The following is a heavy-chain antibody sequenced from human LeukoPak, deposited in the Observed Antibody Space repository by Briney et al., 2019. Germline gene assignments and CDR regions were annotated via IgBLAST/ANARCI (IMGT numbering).Heavy chain of an antibody. CDR2: IIPIFGTA. D-gene: IGHD3-22*01. CDR1: GGTFSSYA. J-gene: IGHJ5*02. V-gene: IGHV1-69*13. Sequence: SVKVSCKASGGTFSSYAISWVRQAPGQGLEWVGGIIPIFGTANYAQKFQGRITITADESTSTAYMELSSLRSEDTAVYYCARRGLLLSNWFDPWGQGTLVTVSS. CDR3: ARRGLLLSNWFDP.